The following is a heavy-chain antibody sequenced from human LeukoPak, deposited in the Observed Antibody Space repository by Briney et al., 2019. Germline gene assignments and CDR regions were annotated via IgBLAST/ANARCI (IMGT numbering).Heavy chain of an antibody. V-gene: IGHV3-30-3*01. Sequence: PGGSLRLSCAASGFTFSSYAMHWVRQAPGKGLEWVAVISYDGSNKYYADSVKGRFTISRDNSKNTLYLQMNSLRAEDTAMYYCARERWGYGGNPAGWFDPWGQGTLVTVSS. CDR2: ISYDGSNK. D-gene: IGHD4-23*01. CDR1: GFTFSSYA. CDR3: ARERWGYGGNPAGWFDP. J-gene: IGHJ5*02.